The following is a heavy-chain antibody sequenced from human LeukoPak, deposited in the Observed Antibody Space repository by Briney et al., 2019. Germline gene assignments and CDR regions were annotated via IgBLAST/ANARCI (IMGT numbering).Heavy chain of an antibody. CDR2: IYYRGST. CDR1: GGSISPSY. D-gene: IGHD7-27*01. V-gene: IGHV4-59*01. J-gene: IGHJ4*02. CDR3: AGANWGSVALHY. Sequence: PSETLSLTCTVSGGSISPSYWSWIRQPPGKGLEWIGYIYYRGSTNYNPSLKSRVTISVDTSKNQFSLNLSSVTAADTAVYYCAGANWGSVALHYWGQGTLVTVSS.